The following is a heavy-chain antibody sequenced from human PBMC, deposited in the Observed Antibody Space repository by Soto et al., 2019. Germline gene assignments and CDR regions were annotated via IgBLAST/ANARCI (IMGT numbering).Heavy chain of an antibody. Sequence: EVQLVESGGGLVQPGGSLRLSCAASGFTFSSYSMNWVRQAPGKGLEWVSYISSSSSTIYYADSVKGRFTISRDNAKNSLYLQMNSLRDEDTAVYYCARVGSPDDFDWDYYYYGMDVWGQGTTVTVSS. J-gene: IGHJ6*02. CDR2: ISSSSSTI. CDR3: ARVGSPDDFDWDYYYYGMDV. V-gene: IGHV3-48*02. D-gene: IGHD3-9*01. CDR1: GFTFSSYS.